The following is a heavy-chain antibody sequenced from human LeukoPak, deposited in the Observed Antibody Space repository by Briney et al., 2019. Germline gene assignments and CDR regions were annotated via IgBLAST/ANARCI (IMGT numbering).Heavy chain of an antibody. CDR2: ISYDGSNK. V-gene: IGHV3-30*18. J-gene: IGHJ4*02. CDR1: GFTFSTYG. D-gene: IGHD3-10*01. Sequence: GGSLRLSCAASGFTFSTYGIHWVRQAPGKGLDWVAVISYDGSNKYYADSVKGRFDISRDNSKDTAYLQVNSLRVEDAGVYYCAKGRAVVASSPEFDYWGQGTLVTVSS. CDR3: AKGRAVVASSPEFDY.